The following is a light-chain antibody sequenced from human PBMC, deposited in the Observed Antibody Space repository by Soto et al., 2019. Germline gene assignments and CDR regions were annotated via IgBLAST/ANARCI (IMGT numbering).Light chain of an antibody. CDR3: QQSYSTMYT. CDR2: AAS. CDR1: QSISNY. J-gene: IGKJ2*01. Sequence: DIQMTQSPSSLSASVGDRVSITCRASQSISNYLNWYQQKPGKAPKLLIYAASSLQSGVPSRFSGSASGTDFTLTISSLQPEDFATYYCQQSYSTMYTFGQGTKLEIK. V-gene: IGKV1-39*01.